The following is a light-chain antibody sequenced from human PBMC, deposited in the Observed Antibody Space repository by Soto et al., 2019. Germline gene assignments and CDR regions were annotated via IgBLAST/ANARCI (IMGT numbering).Light chain of an antibody. CDR1: SSDVGDYNY. V-gene: IGLV2-14*01. CDR3: SSYTSSSTLYV. CDR2: DVS. J-gene: IGLJ1*01. Sequence: QSALTQPASVSGSPGQSITISCNGTSSDVGDYNYVSWYQQHPGKAPKLMIYDVSNRPSGVSNRFSGSKSGNTASLTISGLQAEDESDYYCSSYTSSSTLYVFGTGTKLTVL.